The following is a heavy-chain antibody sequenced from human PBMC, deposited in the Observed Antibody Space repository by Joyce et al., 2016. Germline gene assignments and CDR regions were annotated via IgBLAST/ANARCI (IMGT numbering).Heavy chain of an antibody. Sequence: QVQLVQSVGEVKKPGASVKVSCKASGYTFTNHGISWVRQAPGQGLEWMGWISVDNGNTNLAQKYQGRVTVTTDTFTSTSYMELRTLRSDDTAVYYCARDKELYCSTTSCQDAADIWGQGTMVTVSS. CDR2: ISVDNGNT. CDR1: GYTFTNHG. CDR3: ARDKELYCSTTSCQDAADI. D-gene: IGHD2-2*01. V-gene: IGHV1-18*04. J-gene: IGHJ3*02.